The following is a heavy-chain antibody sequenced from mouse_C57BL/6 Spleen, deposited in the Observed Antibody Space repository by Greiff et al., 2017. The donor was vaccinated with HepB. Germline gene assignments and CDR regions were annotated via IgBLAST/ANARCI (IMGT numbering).Heavy chain of an antibody. CDR1: GFNIKDDY. V-gene: IGHV14-4*01. CDR2: IDPENGDT. CDR3: TSITTVVATRYVDV. Sequence: EVQLQQSGAELVRPGASVKLSCTASGFNIKDDYMHWVKQRPEQGLEWIGWIDPENGDTEYASKFQVKATITADTSSNTAYLQISRLTSEDTAVYSCTSITTVVATRYVDVWGTGTTVTVAS. D-gene: IGHD1-1*01. J-gene: IGHJ1*03.